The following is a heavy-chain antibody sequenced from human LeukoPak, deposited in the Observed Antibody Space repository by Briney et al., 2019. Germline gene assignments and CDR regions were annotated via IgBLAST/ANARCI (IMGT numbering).Heavy chain of an antibody. CDR1: GGSFSGYY. Sequence: SETLSLTCAVYGGSFSGYYWGWIRQPPGKGLEWIGEINHSGSTNYIPSLKSRVTISVDTSKNQFSLKLSSVTAADAAVYYCARERVLFIRDIVVVPAAAYYFDYWGQGTLVTVSS. D-gene: IGHD2-2*01. V-gene: IGHV4-34*01. J-gene: IGHJ4*02. CDR2: INHSGST. CDR3: ARERVLFIRDIVVVPAAAYYFDY.